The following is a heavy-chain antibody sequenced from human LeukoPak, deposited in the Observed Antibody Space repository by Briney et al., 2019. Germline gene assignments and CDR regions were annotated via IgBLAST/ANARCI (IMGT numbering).Heavy chain of an antibody. CDR2: INPSAGST. CDR3: ARGGCGDSAAPFHD. CDR1: GYTFTSCY. Sequence: ASVKVSCKTSGYTFTSCYMHWVRQAPGQGLEWMGMINPSAGSTRYAQKFQGRVTMTTDTSTSTVYMELSSLRSEDTAVYYCARGGCGDSAAPFHDWGQGTLVPVSS. J-gene: IGHJ4*02. V-gene: IGHV1-46*01. D-gene: IGHD2-21*02.